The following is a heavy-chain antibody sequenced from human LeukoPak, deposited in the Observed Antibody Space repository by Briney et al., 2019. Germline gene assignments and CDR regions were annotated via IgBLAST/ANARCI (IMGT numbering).Heavy chain of an antibody. V-gene: IGHV4-38-2*02. CDR2: IYHSGST. CDR3: ARHVSGDYDFWSGYQRPFDY. J-gene: IGHJ4*02. D-gene: IGHD3-3*01. CDR1: GYSISSGYY. Sequence: SETLSLTCTVSGYSISSGYYWGWIRQPPGKGLEWIGSIYHSGSTYYNPSLKSRVTISVDTSKNQFSLKLSSVTAADTAVYYCARHVSGDYDFWSGYQRPFDYWGQGTLVTVSS.